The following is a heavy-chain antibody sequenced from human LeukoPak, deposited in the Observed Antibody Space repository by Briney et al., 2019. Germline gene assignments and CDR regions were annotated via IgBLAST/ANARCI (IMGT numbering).Heavy chain of an antibody. Sequence: ASVKISCKASGYTFTSYDINWVRQATGQGLEWMGWMNPNSGNTGYAQKFQGSVTMTRNISTATAYMELSSLKSDDTAVYYCARVNKYSYVGGVSRAFHMWAKGKRVTVSS. J-gene: IGHJ3*02. CDR1: GYTFTSYD. CDR2: MNPNSGNT. V-gene: IGHV1-8*01. D-gene: IGHD3-10*02. CDR3: ARVNKYSYVGGVSRAFHM.